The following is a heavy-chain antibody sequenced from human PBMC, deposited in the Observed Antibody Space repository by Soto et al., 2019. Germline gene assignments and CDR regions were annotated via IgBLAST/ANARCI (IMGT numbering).Heavy chain of an antibody. D-gene: IGHD2-15*01. J-gene: IGHJ5*02. V-gene: IGHV3-30*18. CDR3: AKNSGGEYCSGGSCYSGWFDP. Sequence: QVQLVESGGGVVQPGRSLRLSCAASGFTFSSYGMHWVRQAPGKGLEWVAVISYDGSNKYYADSVKGRFTISRDNSKNTLYLQMNSLRAEDTAVYYCAKNSGGEYCSGGSCYSGWFDPWGQGTPVTVSS. CDR1: GFTFSSYG. CDR2: ISYDGSNK.